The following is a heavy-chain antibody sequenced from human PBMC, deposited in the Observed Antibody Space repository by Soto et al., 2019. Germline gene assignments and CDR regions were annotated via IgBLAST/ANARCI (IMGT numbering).Heavy chain of an antibody. V-gene: IGHV4-34*01. CDR3: ASTMVTKFFDY. J-gene: IGHJ4*02. CDR2: INHSGST. D-gene: IGHD3-10*01. Sequence: QVQLQQWGAGLLKPSETLSLTCAVYGGSFSDYYWSWIRQPPGKGLEWIGEINHSGSTNYNPSLKSRVTISVDTSKNQFSLKLSSVTAADTAVYYCASTMVTKFFDYWGQGTLVTVSS. CDR1: GGSFSDYY.